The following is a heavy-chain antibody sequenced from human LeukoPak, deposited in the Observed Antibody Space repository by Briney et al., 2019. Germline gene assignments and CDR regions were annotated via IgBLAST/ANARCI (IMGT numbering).Heavy chain of an antibody. Sequence: GRSLRLSCATSGFTFSNYGMHWVRQAPGKGLEWVSYISSSSSAIYYADSVKGRFTISRDNAKNSLFLQMNSLRADDTAVYYCAREYSSTSGRAFDIWGQGTMVTVSS. CDR3: AREYSSTSGRAFDI. CDR2: ISSSSSAI. CDR1: GFTFSNYG. D-gene: IGHD6-6*01. J-gene: IGHJ3*02. V-gene: IGHV3-48*01.